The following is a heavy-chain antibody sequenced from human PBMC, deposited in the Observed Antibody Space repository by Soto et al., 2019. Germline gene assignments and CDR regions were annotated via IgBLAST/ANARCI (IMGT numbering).Heavy chain of an antibody. CDR1: ACTSSCYV. V-gene: IGHV4-59*01. CDR3: ARVRQNYEGDSGLAV. D-gene: IGHD3-16*01. J-gene: IGHJ6*04. Sequence: TFAACTSSCYVVSLIKHPPGKGVEWIGYIYYSGSTNYYHSLKSRVTISVDMSKNQFSPKLSSVTAADTAVYYCARVRQNYEGDSGLAVWGKGTTVTVSS. CDR2: IYYSGST.